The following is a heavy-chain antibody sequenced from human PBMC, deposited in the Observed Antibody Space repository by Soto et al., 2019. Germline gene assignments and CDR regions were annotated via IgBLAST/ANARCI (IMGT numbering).Heavy chain of an antibody. CDR2: ISGSGGTT. CDR1: GCTFSSYA. Sequence: EVQLLESGGGLVQPGGSLRLSCASSGCTFSSYAMSWVRQAPGNGLEWVSGISGSGGTTYYADSVKGRFTISRDNSKNTLYLQRISLRAEDTAVVYCAKGAKAPRPNYYYYGMYVWGQGTTVPGFS. CDR3: AKGAKAPRPNYYYYGMYV. D-gene: IGHD6-6*01. V-gene: IGHV3-23*01. J-gene: IGHJ6*02.